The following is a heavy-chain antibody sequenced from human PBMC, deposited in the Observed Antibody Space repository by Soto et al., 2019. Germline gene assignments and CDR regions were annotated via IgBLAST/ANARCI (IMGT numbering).Heavy chain of an antibody. CDR3: ARGADSSGWYYFDY. Sequence: QVQLVESGGGLVKPGGSPRLSCAASGFTFSDYYMSWIRQAPGEGLEWVSYISSSGSTIYYADSVKGRFTISRDNAKSSMYLQMNSRRAEDTAVYYCARGADSSGWYYFDYWGQGTLVTVSS. CDR1: GFTFSDYY. D-gene: IGHD6-19*01. V-gene: IGHV3-11*01. J-gene: IGHJ4*02. CDR2: ISSSGSTI.